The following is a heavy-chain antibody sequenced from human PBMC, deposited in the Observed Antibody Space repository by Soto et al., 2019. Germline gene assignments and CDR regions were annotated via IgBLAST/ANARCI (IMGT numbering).Heavy chain of an antibody. V-gene: IGHV1-69*01. J-gene: IGHJ4*02. CDR1: GGTFSSYS. D-gene: IGHD1-26*01. CDR3: ARDGGRHSGGIDY. Sequence: QVQLVQSGAEVKKPGSSVKVSCKASGGTFSSYSINWVRQAPGQGLEWMGEIIPIFGTVNYAQKFQGRVTITADESTSTAYMELSSLRSEDTAGYYCARDGGRHSGGIDYWGQGTLVTVSS. CDR2: IIPIFGTV.